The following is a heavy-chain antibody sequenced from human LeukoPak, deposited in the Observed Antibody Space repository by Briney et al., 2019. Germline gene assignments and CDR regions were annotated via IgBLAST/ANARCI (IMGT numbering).Heavy chain of an antibody. D-gene: IGHD1-26*01. V-gene: IGHV3-23*01. CDR1: GFTFSNYA. CDR2: ISGSGGNT. Sequence: PGGSLRLSCAASGFTFSNYAMNWVRQAPGKGLEWASAISGSGGNTYYADSVKGRFTISRDNSKNTLYLQMNSLRAEDTAVYYCVKAIVGATTLDYWGQGTLVTVSS. J-gene: IGHJ4*02. CDR3: VKAIVGATTLDY.